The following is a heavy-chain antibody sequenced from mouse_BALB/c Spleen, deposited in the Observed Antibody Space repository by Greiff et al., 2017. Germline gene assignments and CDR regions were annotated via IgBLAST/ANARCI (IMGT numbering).Heavy chain of an antibody. V-gene: IGHV3-8*02. Sequence: VQLKESGPSLVKPSQTLSLTCSVTGDSITSGYWNWIRKFPGNKLEYMGYISYSGSTYYNPSLKSRISITRDTSKNQYYLQLNSVTTEDTATYYCARGNYRYSYAMDYWGQGTSVTVSS. CDR1: GDSITSGY. CDR3: ARGNYRYSYAMDY. CDR2: ISYSGST. J-gene: IGHJ4*01. D-gene: IGHD2-14*01.